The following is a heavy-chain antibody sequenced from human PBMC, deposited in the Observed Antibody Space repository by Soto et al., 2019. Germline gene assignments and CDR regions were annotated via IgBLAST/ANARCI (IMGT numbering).Heavy chain of an antibody. CDR1: GASISTYY. J-gene: IGHJ5*02. V-gene: IGHV4-59*01. CDR3: ARDPGSGSYYGWFDP. Sequence: PSETLSLTCSVSGASISTYYLTWIRQTPGKGLEWIGYIYLGGSTNYNPSFKSRAIISVDTSKNHFSLKLSSVTAADTAVYYCARDPGSGSYYGWFDPWGQGTLVTVSS. D-gene: IGHD3-10*01. CDR2: IYLGGST.